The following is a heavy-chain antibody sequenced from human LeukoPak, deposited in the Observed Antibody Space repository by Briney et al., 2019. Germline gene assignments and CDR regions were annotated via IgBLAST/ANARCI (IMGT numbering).Heavy chain of an antibody. Sequence: PSETLSLTCTVSGGSFSSSSYYWGWPRPPPGKGLEWIGSIYYSGSTYYNPSLKIRVTIYVDTSKNQFSLKLSSVTAADTAVYFCARHNYDSSGFLKYWGQGTLVTVSS. CDR2: IYYSGST. CDR1: GGSFSSSSYY. CDR3: ARHNYDSSGFLKY. D-gene: IGHD3-22*01. V-gene: IGHV4-39*01. J-gene: IGHJ4*02.